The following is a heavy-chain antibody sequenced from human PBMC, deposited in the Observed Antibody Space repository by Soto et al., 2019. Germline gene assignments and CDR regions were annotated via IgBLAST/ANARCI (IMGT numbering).Heavy chain of an antibody. J-gene: IGHJ4*02. CDR3: ARGDYQYSIDY. D-gene: IGHD2-2*01. V-gene: IGHV4-30-2*01. CDR1: GDSMTSGDYS. Sequence: SETLSLTGTVSGDSMTSGDYSWSWIRQPPGKGLEWLGYIYRTGNTHYSPSLKSRVSISQDRSKNQFSLELTSVTAADTAVYYCARGDYQYSIDYWGQGTLVTSPQ. CDR2: IYRTGNT.